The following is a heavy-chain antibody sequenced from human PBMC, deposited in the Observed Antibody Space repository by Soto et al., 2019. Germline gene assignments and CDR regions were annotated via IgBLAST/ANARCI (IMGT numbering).Heavy chain of an antibody. CDR2: ISYDGSNK. CDR1: GFTFSSYA. CDR3: ARDRLGGSNYNRMNYYYYGMDV. J-gene: IGHJ6*02. V-gene: IGHV3-30-3*01. Sequence: QVQLVESGGGVVQPGRSLRLSCAASGFTFSSYAMHWVRQAPGKGLEWVAVISYDGSNKYYADSVKGRFTISRDNSKNTLYLQMNSLRSEDTAVYYCARDRLGGSNYNRMNYYYYGMDVWGQGTTVTVSS. D-gene: IGHD1-26*01.